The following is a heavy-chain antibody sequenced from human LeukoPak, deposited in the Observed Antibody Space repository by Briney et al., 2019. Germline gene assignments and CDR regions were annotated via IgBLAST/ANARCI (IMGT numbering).Heavy chain of an antibody. CDR3: ARVGWLRFLEGTSYYFDY. V-gene: IGHV1-2*02. Sequence: ASVKVSCKASGYTFTAYYMHWVRQAPGQGLEWMGWINPNSGGSDYAQKFQGRVTMTRDTSISTAYMELSSLRSDDTAVYYCARVGWLRFLEGTSYYFDYWGQGTLVTVSS. J-gene: IGHJ4*02. CDR1: GYTFTAYY. CDR2: INPNSGGS. D-gene: IGHD3-3*01.